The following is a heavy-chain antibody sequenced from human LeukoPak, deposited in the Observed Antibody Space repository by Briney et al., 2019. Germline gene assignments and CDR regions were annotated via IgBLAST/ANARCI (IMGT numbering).Heavy chain of an antibody. CDR3: ANSPYCSSATCQRAFDY. V-gene: IGHV3-30-3*01. Sequence: GGSLRLSCAASGFTFSSYAMHWVRQAPGGGLEWVAVISNDGSNKYYADSVKGRFSISRDNSMNTLYLQMNSLRAEDTAVYYCANSPYCSSATCQRAFDYWGQGTLVTVSS. CDR1: GFTFSSYA. J-gene: IGHJ4*02. CDR2: ISNDGSNK. D-gene: IGHD2-2*01.